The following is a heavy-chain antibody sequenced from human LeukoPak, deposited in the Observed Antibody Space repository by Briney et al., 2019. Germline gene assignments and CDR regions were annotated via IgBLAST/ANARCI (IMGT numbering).Heavy chain of an antibody. J-gene: IGHJ5*02. CDR1: GGSFSGYY. D-gene: IGHD6-13*01. Sequence: SETLSLTCAVYGGSFSGYYWSWIRQPPGKGLEWMGEINHSGTTNYNPSLKSRVTISVDTSKNQFSLKLSSVTAADTAVYYCARVGQQLVRGWFDPWGQGTLVTVSS. V-gene: IGHV4-34*01. CDR3: ARVGQQLVRGWFDP. CDR2: INHSGTT.